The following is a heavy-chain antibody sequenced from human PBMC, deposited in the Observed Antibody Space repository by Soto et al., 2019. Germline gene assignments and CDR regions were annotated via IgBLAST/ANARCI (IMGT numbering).Heavy chain of an antibody. V-gene: IGHV3-30-3*01. J-gene: IGHJ4*02. CDR1: GFTFSSYA. CDR2: ISYDGSNK. D-gene: IGHD3-16*01. Sequence: QVQLVESGGGVVQPGRSLRLSCAASGFTFSSYAMHWVRKAPGKGLEWVAVISYDGSNKYYADSVKGRFTISRDNSKNTLYLQMNSLRAEDTAVYYCARATDGWGYFDYWGQGTLVTVSS. CDR3: ARATDGWGYFDY.